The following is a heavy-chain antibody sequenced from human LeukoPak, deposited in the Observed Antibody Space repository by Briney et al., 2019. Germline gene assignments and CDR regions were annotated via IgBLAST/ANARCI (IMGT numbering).Heavy chain of an antibody. J-gene: IGHJ4*02. CDR1: GFTFDDYA. D-gene: IGHD4-17*01. CDR3: AKDIGMTTVTTCVDY. Sequence: GGSLRLSCAASGFTFDDYAMRWVRQAPGKGLEWVSGISWNSGSIGYADSVKGRFTISRDNAKNSLYLQMNSLRAEDTALYYCAKDIGMTTVTTCVDYWGQGTLVTVSS. V-gene: IGHV3-9*01. CDR2: ISWNSGSI.